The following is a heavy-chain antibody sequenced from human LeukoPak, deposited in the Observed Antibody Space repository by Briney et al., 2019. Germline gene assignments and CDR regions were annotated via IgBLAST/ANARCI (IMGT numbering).Heavy chain of an antibody. D-gene: IGHD6-19*01. CDR3: ARGVAEVGTKRLWFDP. V-gene: IGHV4-39*07. CDR2: IYYSGST. CDR1: GGSISSSSYY. Sequence: SETLSLTCTVSGGSISSSSYYWGWIRQPPGKGLEWIGSIYYSGSTYYNPSLKSRVTISVDTSKNQFSLKLSSVTAADTAVYYCARGVAEVGTKRLWFDPWGQGTLVTVSS. J-gene: IGHJ5*02.